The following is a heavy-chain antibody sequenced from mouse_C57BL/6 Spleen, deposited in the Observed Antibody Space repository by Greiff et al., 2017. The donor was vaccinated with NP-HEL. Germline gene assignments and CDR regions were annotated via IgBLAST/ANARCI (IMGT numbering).Heavy chain of an antibody. J-gene: IGHJ1*03. CDR3: ARGITTVVATRYFDV. D-gene: IGHD1-1*01. V-gene: IGHV1-19*01. CDR1: GYTFTDYY. CDR2: INPYNGGT. Sequence: EVKLQQSGPVLVKPGASVKMSCKASGYTFTDYYMNWVKQSHGKSLEWIGVINPYNGGTSYNQKFKGKATLTVDKSSSTAYMELNSLTAEDSAVYYCARGITTVVATRYFDVWGTGTTVTVSS.